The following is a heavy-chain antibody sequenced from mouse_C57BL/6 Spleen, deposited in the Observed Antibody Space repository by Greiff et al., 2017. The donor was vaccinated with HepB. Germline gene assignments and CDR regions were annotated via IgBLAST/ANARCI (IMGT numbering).Heavy chain of an antibody. V-gene: IGHV3-6*01. D-gene: IGHD2-4*01. J-gene: IGHJ3*01. CDR3: ATGGLGAWFAY. CDR1: GYSITSGYY. CDR2: ISYDGSN. Sequence: EVQLQESGPGLVKPSQSLSLTCSVTGYSITSGYYWNWIRQFPGNKLEWMGYISYDGSNNYNPSLKNRISITRDTSKNQFFLKLNSVTTEDTATYYCATGGLGAWFAYWGQGTLVTVSA.